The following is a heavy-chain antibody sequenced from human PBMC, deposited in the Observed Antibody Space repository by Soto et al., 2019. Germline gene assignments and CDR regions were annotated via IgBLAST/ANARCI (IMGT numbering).Heavy chain of an antibody. CDR3: ARELQGLYYFDF. J-gene: IGHJ4*02. CDR2: INADNGDT. Sequence: ASVKVSCKTSGYTFTSYAIHWVRQAPGQRLEWMGWINADNGDTKYSQKSSGRVTITRGTSANTAFMELSSLRSEDTAMYYCARELQGLYYFDFWGQGTLVTVSS. CDR1: GYTFTSYA. D-gene: IGHD4-4*01. V-gene: IGHV1-3*01.